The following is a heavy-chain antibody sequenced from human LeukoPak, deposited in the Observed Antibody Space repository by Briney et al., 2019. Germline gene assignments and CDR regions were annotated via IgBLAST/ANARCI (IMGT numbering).Heavy chain of an antibody. CDR3: AREGSDY. CDR2: ISTNTGNP. V-gene: IGHV7-4-1*01. Sequence: ASVKVSCKASGYTFTSNSINWVRQAPGQGLEWMGWISTNTGNPTYAQGFTGRFVFSLDTSVSTAYLQIGSLKAEDTAVYYCAREGSDYWGQGTLVTVSS. J-gene: IGHJ4*02. D-gene: IGHD6-6*01. CDR1: GYTFTSNS.